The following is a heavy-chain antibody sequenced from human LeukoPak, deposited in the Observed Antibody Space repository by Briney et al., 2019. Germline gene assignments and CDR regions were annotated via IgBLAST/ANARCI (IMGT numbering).Heavy chain of an antibody. Sequence: PSETLSLTCTVSAGSISSSSHHWGWIRQSPGKGLEWIGSIFSGRTTYYNPSLNDRVTIFVVTSKNQFSLQLNSVTAADTSVYYCVRHDGRGGSTTGALDSWGQGSLVTVSS. CDR3: VRHDGRGGSTTGALDS. CDR1: AGSISSSSHH. D-gene: IGHD5/OR15-5a*01. J-gene: IGHJ4*02. CDR2: IFSGRTT. V-gene: IGHV4-39*01.